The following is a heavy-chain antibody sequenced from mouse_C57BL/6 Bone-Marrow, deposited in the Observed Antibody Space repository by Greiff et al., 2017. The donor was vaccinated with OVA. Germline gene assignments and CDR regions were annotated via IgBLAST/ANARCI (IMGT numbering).Heavy chain of an antibody. CDR3: TSWGPY. J-gene: IGHJ2*01. CDR2: IDPENGDT. V-gene: IGHV14-4*01. CDR1: GFTFTDDS. D-gene: IGHD4-1*01. Sequence: VQLQQSGAELVRPGASVKLSCTASGFTFTDDSMHWVKQRPEQGLEWIGWIDPENGDTEYAQKFKGKATITADTSSNTAYLQLSSLTSEDPAVYYCTSWGPYWGQGTTLTVSS.